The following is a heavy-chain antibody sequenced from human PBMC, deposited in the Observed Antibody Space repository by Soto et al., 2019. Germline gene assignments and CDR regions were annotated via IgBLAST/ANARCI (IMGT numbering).Heavy chain of an antibody. V-gene: IGHV1-69*08. D-gene: IGHD3-16*01. Sequence: QVQLVQSGAEVKKPGSSVKVSCKSSGGTYSPYTINWVRQAPGQVLDWMGRFIPFLGVTNYGLKFQARVKITADKATNTAYMELRGLRFEDTAVYYCARDWESSVPTWSFGGFWGRGTLVTVSS. J-gene: IGHJ4*02. CDR3: ARDWESSVPTWSFGGF. CDR1: GGTYSPYT. CDR2: FIPFLGVT.